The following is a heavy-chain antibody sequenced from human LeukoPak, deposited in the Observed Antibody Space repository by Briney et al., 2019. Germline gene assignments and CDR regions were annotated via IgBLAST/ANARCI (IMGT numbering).Heavy chain of an antibody. D-gene: IGHD6-25*01. Sequence: GGSLRLSCAASGFTFSSYGIHWVRQAPGKGRGGVAVISYVGDDQFYAESVKGRFTISRDNSEKTVFLQMNSLRGEDTAVYYCAKDRSSGPHYYYGMDVWGQGTTVIVSS. CDR1: GFTFSSYG. CDR3: AKDRSSGPHYYYGMDV. CDR2: ISYVGDDQ. V-gene: IGHV3-30*18. J-gene: IGHJ6*02.